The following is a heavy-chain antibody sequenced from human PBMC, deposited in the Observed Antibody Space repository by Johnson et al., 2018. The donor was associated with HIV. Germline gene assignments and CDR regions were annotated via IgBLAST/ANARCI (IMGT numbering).Heavy chain of an antibody. CDR2: ISYDGSNK. V-gene: IGHV3-30-3*01. J-gene: IGHJ3*01. CDR3: ARGVSSGYYSNAFDV. Sequence: QVQLVESGGGVVQPGRSLRLSCAASGFTFSSYAMHWVRQAPGKGLEWVAVISYDGSNKYYADSVKGRFTISRDNSKNTLYLQMNSLRAEDTAVYYCARGVSSGYYSNAFDVWGQGTMVTVSS. D-gene: IGHD3-22*01. CDR1: GFTFSSYA.